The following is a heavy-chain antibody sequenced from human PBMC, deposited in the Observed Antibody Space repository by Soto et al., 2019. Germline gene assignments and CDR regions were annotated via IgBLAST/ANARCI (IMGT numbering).Heavy chain of an antibody. CDR3: ASRNVVVSYYYYVMDV. CDR2: IIPIFGTA. V-gene: IGHV1-69*13. Sequence: SVKPSSKALGGTFNSYARSWVRHSPRKGLEWMGGIIPIFGTANYAQKFQGRVTITADESTSTAYMELSSLRSEDTAVYYCASRNVVVSYYYYVMDVLGQGTTVTVSS. D-gene: IGHD2-21*01. CDR1: GGTFNSYA. J-gene: IGHJ6*02.